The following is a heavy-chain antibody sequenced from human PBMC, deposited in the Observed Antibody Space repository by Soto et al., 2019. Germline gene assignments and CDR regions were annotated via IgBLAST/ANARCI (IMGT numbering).Heavy chain of an antibody. CDR1: GFTFSSYA. CDR3: AKDLPYYYDSSGYWGVYYYYYGMDV. Sequence: LILACAASGFTFSSYAMSWVREAPVKGLEWVSAIIGSGGSTYYADSVKGRFTISRDNSKNTLYLQMNSLRAEDTAVYYCAKDLPYYYDSSGYWGVYYYYYGMDVWGQGTTVTVSS. D-gene: IGHD3-22*01. V-gene: IGHV3-23*01. CDR2: IIGSGGST. J-gene: IGHJ6*02.